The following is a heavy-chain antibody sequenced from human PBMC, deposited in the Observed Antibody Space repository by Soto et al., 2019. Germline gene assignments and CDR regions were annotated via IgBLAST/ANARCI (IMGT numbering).Heavy chain of an antibody. D-gene: IGHD2-15*01. CDR1: GDSFSSYA. Sequence: QVQVVHSGAVVKKPGSSVKVSCKVSGDSFSSYAISWVRQAPGHGLEWMGGIIPILTTANYAQKFQDRVTITADESTSTAFMEVSSLTSEDSAVYYCARKAGGGNYYILDFWGQGTLVTVSS. CDR3: ARKAGGGNYYILDF. CDR2: IIPILTTA. V-gene: IGHV1-69*01. J-gene: IGHJ4*02.